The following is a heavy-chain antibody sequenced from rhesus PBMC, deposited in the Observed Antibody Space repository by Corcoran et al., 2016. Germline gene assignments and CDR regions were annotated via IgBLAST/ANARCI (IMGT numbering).Heavy chain of an antibody. CDR3: ARGDLTYYYSGSYYDY. CDR1: GFSLSTSGLV. J-gene: IGHJ4*01. V-gene: IGHV2S1*01. Sequence: QVTLKESGPALVKPTQTLTLTCTFSGFSLSTSGLVVAWIRQPPGTALEWLASIYWDDDKYYSTSLKSRLTISKDTSKNQVVLTMTNMDPVDTATYYCARGDLTYYYSGSYYDYWGQGVLVTVSS. CDR2: IYWDDDK. D-gene: IGHD3-16*01.